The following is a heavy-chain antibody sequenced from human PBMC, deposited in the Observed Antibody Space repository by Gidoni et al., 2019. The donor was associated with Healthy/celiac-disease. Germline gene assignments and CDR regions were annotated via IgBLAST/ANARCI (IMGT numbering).Heavy chain of an antibody. J-gene: IGHJ5*02. CDR2: INSDGSST. V-gene: IGHV3-74*01. CDR3: ARPRGNDVFAAHNWFDP. Sequence: EVQLVESGGGLVQPGGSLILSCAASGFTFSSYWMHWVRQAPGKGLVWVSRINSDGSSTSYADSVKGRFTISRDNAKNTLYLQMNSLRAEDTAVYYCARPRGNDVFAAHNWFDPWGQGTLVTVSS. D-gene: IGHD1-1*01. CDR1: GFTFSSYW.